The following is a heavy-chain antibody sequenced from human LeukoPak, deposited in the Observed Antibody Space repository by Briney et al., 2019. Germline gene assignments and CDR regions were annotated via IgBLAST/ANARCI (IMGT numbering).Heavy chain of an antibody. CDR2: IYSGGST. V-gene: IGHV3-66*01. CDR3: ARGKDYSGSYGNDAFDI. CDR1: GFTVSSNY. Sequence: GGSLRLSCAASGFTVSSNYMSWVRQAPGKGLEWVSVIYSGGSTYYADSVKGRFTISRDNSKNTLYLQMNSLRAEDTAVYYCARGKDYSGSYGNDAFDIWGQGTMVTVSS. D-gene: IGHD1-26*01. J-gene: IGHJ3*02.